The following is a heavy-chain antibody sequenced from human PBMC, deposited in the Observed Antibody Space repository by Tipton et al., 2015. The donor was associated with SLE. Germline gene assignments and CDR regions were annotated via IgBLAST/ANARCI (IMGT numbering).Heavy chain of an antibody. V-gene: IGHV3-30*02. D-gene: IGHD3-3*01. CDR2: IRYDGSNK. J-gene: IGHJ6*02. CDR3: AKAAGYDFWSGYGGMDV. CDR1: GFTFSSYG. Sequence: SLRLSCAASGFTFSSYGMHWVRQAPGKGLEWVAFIRYDGSNKHYADSVKGRFTISRDNSKNTLYLQMNSLRAEDTAVYYCAKAAGYDFWSGYGGMDVWGQGTTVTVSS.